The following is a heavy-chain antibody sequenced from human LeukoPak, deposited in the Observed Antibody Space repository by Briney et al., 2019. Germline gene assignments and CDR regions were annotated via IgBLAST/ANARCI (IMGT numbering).Heavy chain of an antibody. CDR1: GFTFSSYA. CDR2: ISGSGGST. V-gene: IGHV3-23*01. CDR3: AKSRYNYYGSGSTIDY. D-gene: IGHD3-10*01. J-gene: IGHJ4*02. Sequence: GGSPRLSCAASGFTFSSYAMRWVRQAPGKGLEWVSAISGSGGSTYYADSVKGRFTISRDNSKNTLYLQMNSLRAEDTAVYYCAKSRYNYYGSGSTIDYWGQGTLVTVSS.